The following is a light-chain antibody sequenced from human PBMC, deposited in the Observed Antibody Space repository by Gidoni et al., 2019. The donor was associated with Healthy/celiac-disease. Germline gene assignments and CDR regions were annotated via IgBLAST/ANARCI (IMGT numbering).Light chain of an antibody. Sequence: DIAMTQSPDSLAVSLGERATINCKSSQSILYSSNNKNYLAWYQQKPGQPPKLLIYWASTRESGVPDRFSGSGSGTDFTLTISSLQAEDVAVYYCQQYYGTPITFGQGTRLEIK. V-gene: IGKV4-1*01. CDR3: QQYYGTPIT. J-gene: IGKJ5*01. CDR1: QSILYSSNNKNY. CDR2: WAS.